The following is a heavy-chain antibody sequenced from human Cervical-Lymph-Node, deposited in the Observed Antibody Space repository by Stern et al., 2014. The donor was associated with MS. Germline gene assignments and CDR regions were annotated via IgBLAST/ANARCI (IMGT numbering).Heavy chain of an antibody. V-gene: IGHV3-30*03. CDR2: IAYDGNHK. Sequence: VHLVESGGAVVQPGRSLRLSCAASGFTFSSYGMHSVRQAPGTGLEWVTVIAYDGNHKYYAASVKGRFTISRDNSKNTLHLQMNSVTPDDTAIYYCARDYEDTSMLFDHWGQGTLVTVSS. D-gene: IGHD2-8*01. CDR3: ARDYEDTSMLFDH. J-gene: IGHJ4*02. CDR1: GFTFSSYG.